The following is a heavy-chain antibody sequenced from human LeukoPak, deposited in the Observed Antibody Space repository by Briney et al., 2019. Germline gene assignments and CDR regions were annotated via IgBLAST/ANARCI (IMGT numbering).Heavy chain of an antibody. J-gene: IGHJ4*02. CDR2: ISGGGSTI. Sequence: GGSLRLSCAASGFTFSDYYMSWIRQAPGKGLEWVSHISGGGSTIYYADSVKGRFTISRDNAKNSLYLQMNSLRAEDTAVYYCARDIYYYDSSGYYFPGGSDYWGQGTLVTVSS. D-gene: IGHD3-22*01. CDR1: GFTFSDYY. V-gene: IGHV3-11*04. CDR3: ARDIYYYDSSGYYFPGGSDY.